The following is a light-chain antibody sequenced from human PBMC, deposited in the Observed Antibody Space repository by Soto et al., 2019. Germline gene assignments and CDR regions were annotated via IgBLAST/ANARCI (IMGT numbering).Light chain of an antibody. CDR1: SSDVGAYNY. CDR3: SSSTPTTLV. Sequence: QSVLTLPASVSGSPGQSITISCTGTSSDVGAYNYVSWYQHHPGKAPRLLIYDVSNRPSGVSGRFSASKSGNTASLTISGLHAEDEADYYCSSSTPTTLVFGGGTKLTVL. CDR2: DVS. V-gene: IGLV2-14*03. J-gene: IGLJ2*01.